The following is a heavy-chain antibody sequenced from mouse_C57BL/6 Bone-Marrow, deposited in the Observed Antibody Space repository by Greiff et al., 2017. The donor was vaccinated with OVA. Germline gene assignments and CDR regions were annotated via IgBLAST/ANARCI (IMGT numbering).Heavy chain of an antibody. CDR1: GYTFTDYE. V-gene: IGHV1-15*01. CDR2: IDPETGGT. Sequence: VKLMESGAELVRPGASVTLSCKASGYTFTDYEMHWVKQTPVHGLEWIGAIDPETGGTAYNQKFKGKAILTADKSSSTAYMELRSLTSEDSAVYYCTRPPLYYFDYWGQGTTLTVSS. J-gene: IGHJ2*01. CDR3: TRPPLYYFDY.